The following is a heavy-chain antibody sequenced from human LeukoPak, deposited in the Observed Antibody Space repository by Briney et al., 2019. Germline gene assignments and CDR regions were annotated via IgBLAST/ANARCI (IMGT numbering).Heavy chain of an antibody. Sequence: PSETLSLTCTVSGGSISSYYWSWIRQPPGKGLEWIGYIYYSGSTNYNPSLKSRVTISVDTSKNQFSLKLSSVTAADTAVYYCARAVSWTDYYYYMDVWGKGTTVTVSS. CDR1: GGSISSYY. D-gene: IGHD6-13*01. CDR2: IYYSGST. CDR3: ARAVSWTDYYYYMDV. J-gene: IGHJ6*03. V-gene: IGHV4-59*01.